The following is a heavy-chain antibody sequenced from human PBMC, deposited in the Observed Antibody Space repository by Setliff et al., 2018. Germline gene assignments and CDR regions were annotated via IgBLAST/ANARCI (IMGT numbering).Heavy chain of an antibody. V-gene: IGHV4-4*09. CDR3: ARHGSYYYMDV. Sequence: PSETLSLTCTVSDGSLSTYYWSWIRQTPEKGLEWIGRIYISGSTIYNPSLKSRVTISVDTSKNQFSLKLSSVTAADTAGYYCARHGSYYYMDVWGKGTTVTVSS. D-gene: IGHD2-2*03. CDR2: IYISGST. J-gene: IGHJ6*03. CDR1: DGSLSTYY.